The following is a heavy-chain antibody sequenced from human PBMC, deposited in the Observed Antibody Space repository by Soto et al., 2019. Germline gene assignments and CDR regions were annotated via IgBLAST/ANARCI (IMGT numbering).Heavy chain of an antibody. V-gene: IGHV1-18*01. D-gene: IGHD4-17*01. CDR3: ARESDYGDYDY. J-gene: IGHJ4*02. CDR2: ISAYNGNT. CDR1: GYTFTSYG. Sequence: VASVKVSCKASGYTFTSYGISWLRQAPGQGLEWMGWISAYNGNTNYAQKLQGRVTMTTDTSTSTAYMELRSLRSDDTAVYYCARESDYGDYDYWGQGTLVTVSS.